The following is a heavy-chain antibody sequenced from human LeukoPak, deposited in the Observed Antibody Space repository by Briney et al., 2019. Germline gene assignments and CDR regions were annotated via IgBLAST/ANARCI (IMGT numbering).Heavy chain of an antibody. Sequence: GRSLRLSCAASEFSFSNYGMHWVRQAPGKGLEWVAVIWNDGSNEYYADSVKGRFTISRDNSKNTLYLQMNSLRAEDTAVYYCARDHAASGSFYDYWGQGTLVTVSS. D-gene: IGHD3-10*01. CDR1: EFSFSNYG. J-gene: IGHJ4*02. V-gene: IGHV3-33*01. CDR3: ARDHAASGSFYDY. CDR2: IWNDGSNE.